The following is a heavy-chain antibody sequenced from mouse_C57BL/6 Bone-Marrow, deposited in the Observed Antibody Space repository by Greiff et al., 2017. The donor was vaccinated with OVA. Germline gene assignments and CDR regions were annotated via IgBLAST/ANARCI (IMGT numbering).Heavy chain of an antibody. CDR1: GYTFTNYW. CDR3: ARSRDYSFDY. J-gene: IGHJ2*01. CDR2: IYPGGGYT. Sequence: QVQLQQSGAELVRPGTSVKMSCKASGYTFTNYWIGWAKQRPGHGLEWIGDIYPGGGYTNYNEKFKGKATLTADKSSSTAYMQFSSLTSEDSAIYYCARSRDYSFDYWGQGTTLTVSS. D-gene: IGHD2-4*01. V-gene: IGHV1-63*01.